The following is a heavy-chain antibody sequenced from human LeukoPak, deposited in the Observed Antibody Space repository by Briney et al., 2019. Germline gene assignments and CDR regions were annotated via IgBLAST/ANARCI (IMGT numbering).Heavy chain of an antibody. CDR3: ARFYGSGSYSNWFDP. J-gene: IGHJ5*02. Sequence: KPSETLSLTCTVSGGSISSYYWSWIRQPPGKGLEWIGYIYYSGSTNYNPSLKSRVTIPVDTSKNQFSLKLSSVTAADTAVYYCARFYGSGSYSNWFDPWGQGTLVTVSS. CDR1: GGSISSYY. D-gene: IGHD3-10*01. V-gene: IGHV4-59*01. CDR2: IYYSGST.